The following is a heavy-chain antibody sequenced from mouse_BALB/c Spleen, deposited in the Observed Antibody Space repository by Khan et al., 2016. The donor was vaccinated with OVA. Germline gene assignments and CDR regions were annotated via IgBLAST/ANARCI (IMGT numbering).Heavy chain of an antibody. D-gene: IGHD1-1*01. J-gene: IGHJ2*01. CDR2: ISYSGNT. V-gene: IGHV3-2*02. Sequence: VQLKESGPGLVKPSQSLSLTCTVTGYSITSDYAWNWIRQFPGNKLEWMGFISYSGNTKYNPSLKSRISITRDTSKNHFFLQLNSVTIEDTATYYCARIYGGDFDYWGQGTTLTVSS. CDR1: GYSITSDYA. CDR3: ARIYGGDFDY.